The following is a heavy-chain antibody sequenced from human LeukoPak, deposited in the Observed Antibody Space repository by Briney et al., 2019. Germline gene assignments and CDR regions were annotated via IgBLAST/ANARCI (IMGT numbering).Heavy chain of an antibody. J-gene: IGHJ4*02. Sequence: PGGSLRLSCAASGFIVSSKYMSWVRQAPGKGLEWVSVIYSGGSTYYAASVEGRFTISRDNSKNTVYLQMNSLRVDDTAVYYCARAGPIDYWGQGILATVSS. CDR3: ARAGPIDY. CDR1: GFIVSSKY. V-gene: IGHV3-53*01. CDR2: IYSGGST.